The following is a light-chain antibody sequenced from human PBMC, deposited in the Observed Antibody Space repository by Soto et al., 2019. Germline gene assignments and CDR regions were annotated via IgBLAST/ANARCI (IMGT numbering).Light chain of an antibody. J-gene: IGKJ1*01. CDR3: QPYNNWPPWT. CDR2: GAS. CDR1: QSVSSN. Sequence: EIVMTQSPATLSVSPGERATLSCRASQSVSSNLAWYQQKPGQAPRLLIYGASTRATGIPARFSGSGSGTEFTLTISSLQSEDFAVYYCQPYNNWPPWTVGQGTKVDIK. V-gene: IGKV3-15*01.